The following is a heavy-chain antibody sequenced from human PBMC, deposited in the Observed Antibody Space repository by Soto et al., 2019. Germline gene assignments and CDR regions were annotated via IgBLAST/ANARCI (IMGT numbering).Heavy chain of an antibody. CDR3: ARAGLRYSSAYYGMDV. V-gene: IGHV1-69*02. Sequence: QVQLVQSGAEVKKPGSSVKVSCKASGGTFSSYTISWVRQAPGQGVEWMGRIIPILGIANYAQKFQGRVTITADKSTSTAYMELSSLRSEDTAVYYCARAGLRYSSAYYGMDVWGQGTTVTVSS. J-gene: IGHJ6*02. D-gene: IGHD6-13*01. CDR1: GGTFSSYT. CDR2: IIPILGIA.